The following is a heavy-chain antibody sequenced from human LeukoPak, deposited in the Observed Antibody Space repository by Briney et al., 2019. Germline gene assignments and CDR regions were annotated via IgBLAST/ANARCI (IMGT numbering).Heavy chain of an antibody. Sequence: SETLSLTCTVSGGSISSGSYYWSWIRQPAGKGLEWIGRIYTSGSTNYNPSLKSRVTISVDTSKNQFSLKLSSVTAADTAVYYCARLGSLFSSYGDYEGFDYWGQGTLVTVSS. CDR1: GGSISSGSYY. D-gene: IGHD4-17*01. CDR3: ARLGSLFSSYGDYEGFDY. V-gene: IGHV4-61*02. J-gene: IGHJ4*02. CDR2: IYTSGST.